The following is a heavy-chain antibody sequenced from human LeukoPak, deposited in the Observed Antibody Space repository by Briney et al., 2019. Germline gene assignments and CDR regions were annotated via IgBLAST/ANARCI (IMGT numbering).Heavy chain of an antibody. CDR3: ARPLVDTPMVPKNYGLDV. V-gene: IGHV3-23*01. CDR1: GFTFSSYG. CDR2: TSGSGVST. Sequence: HSGRSLRLSCAASGFTFSSYGMHWVRQAPGKGLEWVSATSGSGVSTYYADSVKGRFIISRDNSKNTVYLQMNSLRAEDTAVYYCARPLVDTPMVPKNYGLDVWGQGTTVTVSS. J-gene: IGHJ6*02. D-gene: IGHD5-18*01.